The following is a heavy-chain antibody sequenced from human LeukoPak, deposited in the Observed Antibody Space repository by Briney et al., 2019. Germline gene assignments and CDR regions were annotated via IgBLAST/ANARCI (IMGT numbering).Heavy chain of an antibody. CDR3: ARKRGGYYYMDV. Sequence: GGSLRLSCAASGFTFSSYAMSWVRQAPGKGLEWVSAISGSGGSTYYADSVKGRFTISRDNSKNTLYLQKNSLRAEDTAVYYCARKRGGYYYMDVWGKGTTVTVSS. V-gene: IGHV3-23*01. CDR1: GFTFSSYA. CDR2: ISGSGGST. J-gene: IGHJ6*03.